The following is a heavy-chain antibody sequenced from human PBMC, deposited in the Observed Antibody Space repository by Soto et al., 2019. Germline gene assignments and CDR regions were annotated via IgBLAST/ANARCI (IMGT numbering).Heavy chain of an antibody. CDR3: ARDGAFCSGTGCRDYYHYMDF. CDR1: GFSFSDYS. CDR2: ISGSTSYI. Sequence: EVQLVESGGGLVKPGGSLRLSCAASGFSFSDYSMNWVRQAPGKGLEWVSSISGSTSYIYYADSLKGRFTVSRDNAEKSLYLQMNSLRAEHTAVYYCARDGAFCSGTGCRDYYHYMDFWGKGTTVTVSS. D-gene: IGHD2-2*01. V-gene: IGHV3-21*01. J-gene: IGHJ6*03.